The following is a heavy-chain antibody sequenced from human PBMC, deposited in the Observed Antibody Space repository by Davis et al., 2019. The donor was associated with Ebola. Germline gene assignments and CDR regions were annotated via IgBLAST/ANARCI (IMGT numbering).Heavy chain of an antibody. CDR2: ISSDSDYI. CDR3: ARVRYCGGDCSKNYYYGMDV. CDR1: GFTFSTYS. Sequence: GESLKISCAASGFTFSTYSMSWVRQAPGKGLEWVSSISSDSDYIYYADSAKGRFTISRDNAKNSLYLQMNSLRAEDTAVYYCARVRYCGGDCSKNYYYGMDVWGKGTTVTVSS. J-gene: IGHJ6*04. D-gene: IGHD2-21*02. V-gene: IGHV3-21*04.